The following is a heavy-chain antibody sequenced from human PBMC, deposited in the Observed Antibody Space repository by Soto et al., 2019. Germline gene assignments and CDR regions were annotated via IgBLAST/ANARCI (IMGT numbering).Heavy chain of an antibody. CDR3: ARGPMGSYRSYPSFSYMDV. J-gene: IGHJ6*03. Sequence: GASVKVSCKASGYTFTSYGISWVRQAPGQGLEWMGWISAYNGNTNYAQKLQGRVTMTTDTSTSTAYMELRSLRSDDTAVYYCARGPMGSYRSYPSFSYMDVCGKGTTVTVSS. CDR2: ISAYNGNT. D-gene: IGHD3-16*02. V-gene: IGHV1-18*01. CDR1: GYTFTSYG.